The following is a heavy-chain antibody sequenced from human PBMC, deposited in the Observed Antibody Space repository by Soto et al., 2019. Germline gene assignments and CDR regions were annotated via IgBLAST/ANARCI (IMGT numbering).Heavy chain of an antibody. D-gene: IGHD6-19*01. CDR3: ARDRGIAVAGTSFDY. CDR1: GYTFYSHS. CDR2: ISAYNGNT. V-gene: IGHV1-18*01. J-gene: IGHJ4*02. Sequence: ASVKVSCKASGYTFYSHSISWVRQAPGQGLEWMGWISAYNGNTNYAQKLQGRVTMTTDTSTSTAYMELRSLRSDDTAVYYCARDRGIAVAGTSFDYWGQGTLVTVS.